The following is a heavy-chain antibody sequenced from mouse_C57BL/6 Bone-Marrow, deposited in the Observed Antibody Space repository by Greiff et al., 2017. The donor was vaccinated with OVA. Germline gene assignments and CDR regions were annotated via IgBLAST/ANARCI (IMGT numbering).Heavy chain of an antibody. J-gene: IGHJ3*01. CDR3: ARDGYDRAWFAY. CDR1: GYAFSSSW. D-gene: IGHD2-2*01. CDR2: IYPGDGDT. Sequence: QVQLKESGPELVKPGASVKISCKASGYAFSSSWMNWVKQRPGKGLEWIGRIYPGDGDTNYNGKFKGKATLTADKSSSTAYMQLSSLTSEDSAVYFCARDGYDRAWFAYWGQGTLVTVSA. V-gene: IGHV1-82*01.